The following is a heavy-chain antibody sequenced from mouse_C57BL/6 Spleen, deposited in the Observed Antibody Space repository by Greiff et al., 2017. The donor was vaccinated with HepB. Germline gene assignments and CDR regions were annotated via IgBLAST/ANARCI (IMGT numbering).Heavy chain of an antibody. Sequence: VQLQQSGAELVKPGASVKLSCKASGYTFTSYWMQWVKQRPGQGLEWIGEIYPSDSYNNYNQKFKGKATLTVDTSSRTAYMQLSSLTSEASAVYYCARSDDSGSWFAYWGKGTLVTVSA. V-gene: IGHV1-50*01. CDR3: ARSDDSGSWFAY. D-gene: IGHD2-4*01. CDR1: GYTFTSYW. CDR2: IYPSDSYN. J-gene: IGHJ3*01.